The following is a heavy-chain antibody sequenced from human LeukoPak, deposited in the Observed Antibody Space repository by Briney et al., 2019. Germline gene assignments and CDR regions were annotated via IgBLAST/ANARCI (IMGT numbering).Heavy chain of an antibody. CDR2: INHSGST. D-gene: IGHD3-10*01. Sequence: SETLSLTCAVYGGSFSGYYWSWIRQPPGKGLEWIGEINHSGSTNYNPSLKSRVTISVDTSKNQFSLKLSSVTAANTAVYYCARAIYYGSGIDPASYYYYYMDVWGKGTTVTVSS. CDR3: ARAIYYGSGIDPASYYYYYMDV. J-gene: IGHJ6*03. V-gene: IGHV4-34*01. CDR1: GGSFSGYY.